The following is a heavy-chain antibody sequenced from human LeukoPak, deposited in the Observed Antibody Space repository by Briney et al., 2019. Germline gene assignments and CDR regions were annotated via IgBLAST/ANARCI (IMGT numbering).Heavy chain of an antibody. CDR3: ARLNWNDGFDY. D-gene: IGHD1-1*01. CDR2: IYTSGST. V-gene: IGHV4-61*09. CDR1: GGSISSGSYY. J-gene: IGHJ4*02. Sequence: SQTLSLTCTVSGGSISSGSYYWSWIRQPAGKGLEWVGHIYTSGSTNYNPSLKSRVTISVDTSKNQFSLKLSSVTAADTAVYYCARLNWNDGFDYWDQGTLVTVSS.